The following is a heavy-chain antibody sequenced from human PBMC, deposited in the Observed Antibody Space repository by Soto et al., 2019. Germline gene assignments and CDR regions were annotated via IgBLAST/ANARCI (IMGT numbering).Heavy chain of an antibody. CDR3: AKDFFPNYYDSSGYLDY. Sequence: GGSLRLSCAASGFTFSSYGMHRVRQAPGKGLEWVAVISYDGSNKYYADSVKGRFTISRDNSKNTLYLQMNSLRAEDTAVYYCAKDFFPNYYDSSGYLDYWGQGTLVTVFS. CDR2: ISYDGSNK. V-gene: IGHV3-30*18. J-gene: IGHJ4*02. D-gene: IGHD3-22*01. CDR1: GFTFSSYG.